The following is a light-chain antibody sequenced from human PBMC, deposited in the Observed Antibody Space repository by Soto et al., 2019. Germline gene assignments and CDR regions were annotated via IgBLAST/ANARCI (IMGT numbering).Light chain of an antibody. Sequence: EIVLTQSPGTLSLSPGERATLSCRASQSVSSSYLAWYQQKPGQAPRLLIYGASSRATGIPDRFSGSGSGTDFTLTIRRLEPEDFAVYYCQQYGGSPSYTFGQGTKLEIK. V-gene: IGKV3-20*01. J-gene: IGKJ2*01. CDR3: QQYGGSPSYT. CDR1: QSVSSSY. CDR2: GAS.